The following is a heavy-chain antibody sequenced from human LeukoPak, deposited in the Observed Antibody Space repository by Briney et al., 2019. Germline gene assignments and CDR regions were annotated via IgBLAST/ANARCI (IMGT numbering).Heavy chain of an antibody. D-gene: IGHD2-21*02. J-gene: IGHJ4*02. CDR3: ARTLSVVVTGNFDY. Sequence: PGGSLRLSCAASGFTFDDYGMSRVRQAPGKGLEWISGINWNGGSTGYADSVKGRFTISRDNAKNSLYLQMNSLRAEDTALYYCARTLSVVVTGNFDYWGQGTLVTVSS. CDR1: GFTFDDYG. V-gene: IGHV3-20*04. CDR2: INWNGGST.